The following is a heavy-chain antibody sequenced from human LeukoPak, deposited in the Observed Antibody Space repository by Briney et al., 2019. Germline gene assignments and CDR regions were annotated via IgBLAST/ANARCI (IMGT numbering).Heavy chain of an antibody. CDR1: GGSISSNNYY. D-gene: IGHD1-26*01. Sequence: SETLSLTCTVSGGSISSNNYYWGWIRQPPGKGLEWIGSIYYSGSTYFNPSLKSRVTISVDTSKNQFSLKLSSVTAADTAVYYCARGRGGSYYSIRYYFDYWGQGTLVTVSS. CDR3: ARGRGGSYYSIRYYFDY. CDR2: IYYSGST. V-gene: IGHV4-39*07. J-gene: IGHJ4*02.